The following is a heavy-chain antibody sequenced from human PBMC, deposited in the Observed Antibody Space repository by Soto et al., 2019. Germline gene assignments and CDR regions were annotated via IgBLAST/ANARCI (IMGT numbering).Heavy chain of an antibody. CDR2: IDYSGTI. J-gene: IGHJ4*02. CDR3: ARSSIAARRTYDY. Sequence: SETLSLTCNASGGSISSTSYAWGWIRQSPGKELEWIGTIDYSGTIYYNPSLKSRITISGDTSKNQISLKLSSVTAADTAVYYCARSSIAARRTYDYWGQGTLVTVSS. D-gene: IGHD6-6*01. V-gene: IGHV4-39*01. CDR1: GGSISSTSYA.